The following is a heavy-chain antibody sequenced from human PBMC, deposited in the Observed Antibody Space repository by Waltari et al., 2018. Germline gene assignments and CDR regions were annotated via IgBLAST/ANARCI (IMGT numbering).Heavy chain of an antibody. D-gene: IGHD3-3*01. J-gene: IGHJ5*02. CDR2: INHRGST. CDR1: GGSFSGYY. Sequence: QVQLQQWGAGLLKPSETLSLTCAVYGGSFSGYYWSWIRQPPGKGLEWIGEINHRGSTNYNPSLKSRVTISVDTSKNQFSLKLSSVTAADTAVYYCASTVAEIFGGLIIQKNNWFDPWGQGTLVTVSS. V-gene: IGHV4-34*01. CDR3: ASTVAEIFGGLIIQKNNWFDP.